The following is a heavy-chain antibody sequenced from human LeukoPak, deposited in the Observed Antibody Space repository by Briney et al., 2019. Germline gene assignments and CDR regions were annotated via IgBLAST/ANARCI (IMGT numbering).Heavy chain of an antibody. CDR3: AGYYYDSSGYHNIHFDY. D-gene: IGHD3-22*01. CDR2: MNPNSGNT. CDR1: GYTFTSYD. Sequence: ASVKVSCKASGYTFTSYDINWVRQATGQGLEWMGWMNPNSGNTGYAQKFQGRVTITRNTYISTAYMELSSLRSEDTAVYYCAGYYYDSSGYHNIHFDYWGQGTLVTVSS. J-gene: IGHJ4*02. V-gene: IGHV1-8*03.